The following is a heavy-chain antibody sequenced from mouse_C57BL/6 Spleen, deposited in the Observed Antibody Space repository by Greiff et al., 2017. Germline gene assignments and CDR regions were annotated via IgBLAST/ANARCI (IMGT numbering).Heavy chain of an antibody. D-gene: IGHD1-1*01. J-gene: IGHJ1*03. CDR3: ARFTTVGWYFDV. CDR1: GFTFSDYG. Sequence: DVKLVESGGGLVKPGGSLKLSCAASGFTFSDYGMHWVRQAPEKGLEWVAYISSGSSTIYYADTVKGRFTISRDNAKNTLFLQMTSLRSEDTAMYYCARFTTVGWYFDVWGTGTTVTVSS. V-gene: IGHV5-17*01. CDR2: ISSGSSTI.